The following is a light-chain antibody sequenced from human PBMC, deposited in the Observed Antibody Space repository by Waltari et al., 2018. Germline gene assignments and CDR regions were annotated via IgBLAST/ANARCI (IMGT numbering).Light chain of an antibody. CDR2: GNN. J-gene: IGLJ3*02. Sequence: QSVLTQPPSMSGAPGQRVTISCPGRSSNIGAGHDVHWYQVFPGTAPKLLIYGNNNRPSGVPDRFSGSKSDTSASLAIGGLQAEDEADYYCQSFDIRLSGGVVFGGGTKVTVL. CDR3: QSFDIRLSGGVV. CDR1: SSNIGAGHD. V-gene: IGLV1-40*01.